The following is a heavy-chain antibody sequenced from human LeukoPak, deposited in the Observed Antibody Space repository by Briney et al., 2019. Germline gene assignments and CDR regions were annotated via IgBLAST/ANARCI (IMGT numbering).Heavy chain of an antibody. Sequence: SETLSLTCAVYGGSFSGYYWSWIRQPPGKGLEWIGEINHSGSTNYNPSLKSRVTISVDTSKNQFSLKLSSVTAADTAVYYCAREYYYDSSGYYSLVVYFDYWGQGTLVTVSS. CDR2: INHSGST. J-gene: IGHJ4*02. CDR3: AREYYYDSSGYYSLVVYFDY. D-gene: IGHD3-22*01. CDR1: GGSFSGYY. V-gene: IGHV4-34*01.